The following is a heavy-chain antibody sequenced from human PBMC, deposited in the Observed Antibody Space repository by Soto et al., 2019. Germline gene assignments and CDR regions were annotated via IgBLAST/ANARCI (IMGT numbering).Heavy chain of an antibody. J-gene: IGHJ4*02. Sequence: PSETLSLTCTVSGGSISSYYWSWIRQPPGKGLEWIGYIYYSGSTNYNPSLKSRVTISVDTSKNQFSLKLSSVTAADTAVYYCARGKWLRLFDYWGQGTLVTVSS. D-gene: IGHD5-12*01. V-gene: IGHV4-59*01. CDR2: IYYSGST. CDR3: ARGKWLRLFDY. CDR1: GGSISSYY.